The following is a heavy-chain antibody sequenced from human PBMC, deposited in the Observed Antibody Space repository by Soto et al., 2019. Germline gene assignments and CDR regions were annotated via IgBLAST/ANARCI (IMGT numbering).Heavy chain of an antibody. CDR3: ANIWGYGGNSRFDY. V-gene: IGHV4-31*01. J-gene: IGHJ4*02. Sequence: QVQLQESGPGLVKPSQTLSLTCRVSGGSISSGGYYWSWIRQHPGKGLELIGYIYYCGSTYSNPSLKSKLSISLDTSKNQFSLKLNSVTAADTAVYYCANIWGYGGNSRFDYWGQGTLVIDSS. D-gene: IGHD4-17*01. CDR1: GGSISSGGYY. CDR2: IYYCGST.